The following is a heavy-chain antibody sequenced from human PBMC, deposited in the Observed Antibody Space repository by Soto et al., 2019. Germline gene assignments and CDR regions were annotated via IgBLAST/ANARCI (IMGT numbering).Heavy chain of an antibody. D-gene: IGHD3-22*01. CDR1: GFTFSSYS. J-gene: IGHJ2*01. Sequence: EVQLVESGGGLVQPGGSLRLSCAASGFTFSSYSMNWVRQAPGKGLEWVSYISSSSSTIYYADSVKGRFTISRDNAKNSLYLQMNSLRDADTAVYYCARGTYYYDSSGSWYFDLWGRGTLVTVSS. V-gene: IGHV3-48*02. CDR3: ARGTYYYDSSGSWYFDL. CDR2: ISSSSSTI.